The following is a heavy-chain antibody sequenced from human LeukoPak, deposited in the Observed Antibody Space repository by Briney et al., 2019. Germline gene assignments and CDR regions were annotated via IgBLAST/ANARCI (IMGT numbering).Heavy chain of an antibody. V-gene: IGHV1-69*13. CDR3: AFEGYNYGYN. D-gene: IGHD5-18*01. CDR2: IIPIFGTS. J-gene: IGHJ4*02. Sequence: ASVTVSFKASGGTFSSYAINWVRQAPGQGLEWMGGIIPIFGTSNYAHKFQGRVTITADESTSTVYMELSSLRSDDTAIYYCAFEGYNYGYNWGQGTLVTVSS. CDR1: GGTFSSYA.